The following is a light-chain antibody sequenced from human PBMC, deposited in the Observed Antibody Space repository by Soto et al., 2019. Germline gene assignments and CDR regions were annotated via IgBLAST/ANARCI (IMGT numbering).Light chain of an antibody. CDR2: YDS. CDR1: NIGSKS. J-gene: IGLJ2*01. CDR3: QVWDTSNNHVL. Sequence: SYELTQPPSVSVAPGKTAGITCGGNNIGSKSVHWYQQKPGQAPVLVISYDSGRPSGIPERFSGSNSGNTATLTINRVEAGDEADYYCQVWDTSNNHVLFRGGTKLTVL. V-gene: IGLV3-21*04.